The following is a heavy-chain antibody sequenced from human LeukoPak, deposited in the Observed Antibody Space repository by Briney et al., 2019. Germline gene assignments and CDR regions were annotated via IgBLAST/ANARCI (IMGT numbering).Heavy chain of an antibody. CDR1: GFTFSSYA. CDR2: ISGSGGST. Sequence: GGSLRLSCAASGFTFSSYAMNWVRQAPGKGLEWLSAISGSGGSTYYADSVKGRFTISRDNSKNTLYLQMNSLRAEDTAVYYCAKGGRLHAYYYGMDVWGQGTTVTVSS. J-gene: IGHJ6*02. V-gene: IGHV3-23*01. CDR3: AKGGRLHAYYYGMDV. D-gene: IGHD4-11*01.